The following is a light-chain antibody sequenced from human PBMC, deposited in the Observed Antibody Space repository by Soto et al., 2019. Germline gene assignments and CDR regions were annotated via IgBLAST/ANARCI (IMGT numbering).Light chain of an antibody. CDR2: SNN. J-gene: IGLJ2*01. V-gene: IGLV1-44*01. Sequence: QSVLTQPPSASGTPGKRVTISCSGSRSNIGSNTVNWYQQLPGTAPKLLIYSNNQRPSGVPDRFSGFKSGTSASLAISGLQSEDEADYYCAAWDDSLDGVVFGGGTKLTVL. CDR1: RSNIGSNT. CDR3: AAWDDSLDGVV.